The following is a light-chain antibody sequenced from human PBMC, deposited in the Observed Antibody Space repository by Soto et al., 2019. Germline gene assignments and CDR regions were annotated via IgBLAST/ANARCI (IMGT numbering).Light chain of an antibody. CDR2: WAS. V-gene: IGKV4-1*01. CDR3: QQFRT. Sequence: DIVMTQSPDSLAVSLGERATINCKSSQSVLYSSNNKNYLAWYQQKPGQPPKLLIYWASTRESGVPDRFSGSGSGTDFTLTISGLHAEDAAVYYCQQFRTFGQGTKVEIK. CDR1: QSVLYSSNNKNY. J-gene: IGKJ1*01.